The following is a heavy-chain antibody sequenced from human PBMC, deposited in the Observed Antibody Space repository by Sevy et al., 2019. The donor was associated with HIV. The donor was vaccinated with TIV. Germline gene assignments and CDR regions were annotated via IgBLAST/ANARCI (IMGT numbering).Heavy chain of an antibody. V-gene: IGHV3-49*04. Sequence: GGSLRLSCTASGFTFGDYCMSWVRQAPGKGLEWVAFLKSDVYGGTVDHAASVRGRFVISRDDSKTIAYLQMNDLKTAATGVYYCTRWKAAQSIFDYWGQGALVTVSS. D-gene: IGHD6-13*01. CDR3: TRWKAAQSIFDY. J-gene: IGHJ4*02. CDR1: GFTFGDYC. CDR2: LKSDVYGGTV.